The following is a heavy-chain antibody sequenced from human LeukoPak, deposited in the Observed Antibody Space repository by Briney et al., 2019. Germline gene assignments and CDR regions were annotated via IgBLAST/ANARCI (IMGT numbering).Heavy chain of an antibody. D-gene: IGHD6-13*01. CDR2: IYSSGST. J-gene: IGHJ4*02. CDR1: GFTFSSYSMN. V-gene: IGHV4-59*04. CDR3: ARHSSSWSPNPDY. Sequence: GSLRLSCAASGFTFSSYSMNWVRQAPGKGLEWIGTIYSSGSTYYIPSLKSRLTMSIDTSKNQFSLKLSSVTAADTAVYYCARHSSSWSPNPDYWGQGTLVIVSS.